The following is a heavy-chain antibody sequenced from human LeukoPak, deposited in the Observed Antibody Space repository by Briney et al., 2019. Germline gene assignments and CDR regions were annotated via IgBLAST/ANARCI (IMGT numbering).Heavy chain of an antibody. V-gene: IGHV3-9*01. J-gene: IGHJ4*02. D-gene: IGHD4-17*01. CDR3: AKGAPYGDYYFDY. CDR2: ISWNSGSI. Sequence: GGSLRLSCAASGFTFDDYAMHWVRQAPGKGLEWVSGISWNSGSIGYADSVKGRFTISRDNAKNSLYLQMNSLRAEDTALYYCAKGAPYGDYYFDYWGQGTLVTVSS. CDR1: GFTFDDYA.